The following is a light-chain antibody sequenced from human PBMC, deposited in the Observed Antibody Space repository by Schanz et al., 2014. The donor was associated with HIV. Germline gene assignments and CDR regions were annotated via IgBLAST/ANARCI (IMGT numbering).Light chain of an antibody. J-gene: IGLJ1*01. CDR1: SSNIGAGYD. CDR3: NSFAGGHNYV. Sequence: QSVLTQPPSVSGAPGQRVTISCTGSSSNIGAGYDVHWYQQLPGTAPKLLIYGNNNRPSGVPDRFSGSKSGNTASLTVSGLQAEDEADYYCNSFAGGHNYVFGTGTKVTVL. V-gene: IGLV1-40*01. CDR2: GNN.